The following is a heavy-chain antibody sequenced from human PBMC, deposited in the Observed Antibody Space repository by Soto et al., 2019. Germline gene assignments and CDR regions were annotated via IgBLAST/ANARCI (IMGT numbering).Heavy chain of an antibody. V-gene: IGHV3-23*01. CDR2: LSGSGGST. D-gene: IGHD2-15*01. CDR1: GFTFSSFA. J-gene: IGHJ4*02. Sequence: PGGSLRLSCAASGFTFSSFAMSWVRQAPGKGLEWVSGLSGSGGSTYYADSVRGRFTISRDNSKNTLYLQMNNLTAEDTAVYYCAKDKWPGYFDYWGQGTLVTVSS. CDR3: AKDKWPGYFDY.